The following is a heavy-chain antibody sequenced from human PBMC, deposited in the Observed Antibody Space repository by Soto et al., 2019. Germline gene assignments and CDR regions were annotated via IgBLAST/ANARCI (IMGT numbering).Heavy chain of an antibody. D-gene: IGHD6-13*01. V-gene: IGHV3-11*06. CDR3: AREDPLKQLDY. CDR2: ISSSSSYT. J-gene: IGHJ4*02. CDR1: GFTFSDYY. Sequence: GGSLRLSCAASGFTFSDYYMSWIRQAPGKGLEWVSYISSSSSYTNYADSVKGRFTISRDNAKNSLYLQMNSLRAEDTAVYYCAREDPLKQLDYWGQGTLVTVSS.